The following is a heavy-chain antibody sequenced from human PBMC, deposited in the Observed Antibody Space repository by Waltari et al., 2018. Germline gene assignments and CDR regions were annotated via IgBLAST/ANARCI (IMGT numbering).Heavy chain of an antibody. CDR3: ARVHSLGQYDSNGQESNFDH. J-gene: IGHJ4*02. CDR1: GFTFSNYA. V-gene: IGHV3-23*01. CDR2: ISGGGIKT. D-gene: IGHD3-16*01. Sequence: EVQLLESGGGLVQPGGSLRLSCLASGFTFSNYAMTWVRQGPGKGLEWVSAISGGGIKTYYADSVKGRFTISRDNSKNTLYLQMNSLRAEDTAVYSCARVHSLGQYDSNGQESNFDHWGQGALVTVPS.